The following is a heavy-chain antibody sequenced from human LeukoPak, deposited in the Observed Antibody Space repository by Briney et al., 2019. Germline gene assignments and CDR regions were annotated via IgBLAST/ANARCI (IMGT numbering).Heavy chain of an antibody. CDR1: GGSISSYY. J-gene: IGHJ6*03. D-gene: IGHD3-22*01. CDR2: IYYSGST. CDR3: ARFYYDSSGSYYYMDV. Sequence: KPSETLSLTCTVSGGSISSYYWSWIRQPPGKGLEWIGYIYYSGSTNYNPSLKSRVTISVDTSKNQFSLKLSSVTAADTAVYYCARFYYDSSGSYYYMDVWGKGTTVTVSS. V-gene: IGHV4-59*01.